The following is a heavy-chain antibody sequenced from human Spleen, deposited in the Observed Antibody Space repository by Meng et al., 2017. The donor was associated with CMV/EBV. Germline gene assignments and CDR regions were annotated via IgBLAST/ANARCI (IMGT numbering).Heavy chain of an antibody. CDR3: ARGPREYYDILFDY. J-gene: IGHJ4*02. CDR1: GFTFDDYA. CDR2: ISSSGSTI. Sequence: GGSLRLSCAASGFTFDDYAMHWVRQAPGKGLEWVSYISSSGSTIYYADSVKGRFTISRDNAKNSLYLQMNSLRAEDTAVYYCARGPREYYDILFDYWGQGTLVTVSS. D-gene: IGHD3-9*01. V-gene: IGHV3-11*04.